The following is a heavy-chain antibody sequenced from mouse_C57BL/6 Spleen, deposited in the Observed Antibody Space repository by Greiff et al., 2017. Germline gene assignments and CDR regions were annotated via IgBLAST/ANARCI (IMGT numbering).Heavy chain of an antibody. J-gene: IGHJ1*03. Sequence: EVMLVESGGGLVQPGGSMKLSCVASGFTFSNYWMNWVRQSPEKGLEWVAQIRLKSDNYATHYAESVKGRFTISRDDYKSSVYLQMNNLRAEDTGIYYCTEDYEEDFDGWGTGTTVTVSS. CDR2: IRLKSDNYAT. CDR3: TEDYEEDFDG. CDR1: GFTFSNYW. V-gene: IGHV6-3*01. D-gene: IGHD1-1*01.